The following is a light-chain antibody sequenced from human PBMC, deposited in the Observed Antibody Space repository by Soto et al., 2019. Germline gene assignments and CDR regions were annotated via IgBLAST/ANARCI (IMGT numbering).Light chain of an antibody. Sequence: EIVLTQSPGTLSLSPGERATLSCRASSSVSTYLAWYQQKPGQAPRLLIYDASNGATGIPARFSGSGSGTDFTLTISSLEPEDFAVYYCQQRRNRPWTFGQGTKVEIK. CDR1: SSVSTY. CDR2: DAS. J-gene: IGKJ1*01. CDR3: QQRRNRPWT. V-gene: IGKV3-11*01.